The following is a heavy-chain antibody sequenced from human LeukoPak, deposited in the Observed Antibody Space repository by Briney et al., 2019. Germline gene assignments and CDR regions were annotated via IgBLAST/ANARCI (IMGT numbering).Heavy chain of an antibody. CDR3: ARVLWFGESRGWFDP. CDR2: IYYSGST. D-gene: IGHD3-10*01. CDR1: DGSISSSSYY. J-gene: IGHJ5*02. Sequence: PSETLALTCTVSDGSISSSSYYWGWIRQPPGKGLEWIGSIYYSGSTYYNPSLKSRVTISVDTSKNQFSLKLSSVTAADTAVYYCARVLWFGESRGWFDPWGQGTLVTVSS. V-gene: IGHV4-39*07.